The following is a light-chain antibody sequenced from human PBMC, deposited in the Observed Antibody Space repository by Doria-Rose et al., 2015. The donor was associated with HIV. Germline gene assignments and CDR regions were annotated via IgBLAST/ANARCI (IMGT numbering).Light chain of an antibody. J-gene: IGKJ3*01. CDR3: QQYYDTPS. V-gene: IGKV4-1*01. CDR2: WAS. Sequence: DIRVTQSPESLGMSLGERATLNCKSNQSLLYTSKNYLAWYQQKPGQPTKLLIYWASTRQSGVPAQFSGSGSGTDFTLTISSLEAEDVAVYYCQQYYDTPSFGPGTTVDIK. CDR1: QSLLYTSKNY.